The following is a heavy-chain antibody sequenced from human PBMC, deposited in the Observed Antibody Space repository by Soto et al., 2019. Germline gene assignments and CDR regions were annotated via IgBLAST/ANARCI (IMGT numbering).Heavy chain of an antibody. V-gene: IGHV1-69*06. J-gene: IGHJ6*02. CDR2: IIPIFGTA. Sequence: GASVKVSCKASGGTFSSYAISWVRQAPGQGLEWMGGIIPIFGTANYAQKFQGRVTITADKSTSTAYMELSSLRSEDTAVYYCARAQYNWNARDYYYGMDVWGQGTTVPSP. D-gene: IGHD1-20*01. CDR3: ARAQYNWNARDYYYGMDV. CDR1: GGTFSSYA.